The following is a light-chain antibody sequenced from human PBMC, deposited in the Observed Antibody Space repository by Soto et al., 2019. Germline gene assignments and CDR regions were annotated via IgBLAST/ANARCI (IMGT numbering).Light chain of an antibody. J-gene: IGLJ2*01. CDR2: NTD. CDR3: VLYIGSGISV. CDR1: SGSASRSYY. Sequence: QTVVTQEPSFSVSPGETVTLTCALSSGSASRSYYPSWYQQTPGQAPRTLIYNTDTRASGVPDRFSGSILGNKAALTITGAQAADESDDYCVLYIGSGISVFGGGTKLTVL. V-gene: IGLV8-61*01.